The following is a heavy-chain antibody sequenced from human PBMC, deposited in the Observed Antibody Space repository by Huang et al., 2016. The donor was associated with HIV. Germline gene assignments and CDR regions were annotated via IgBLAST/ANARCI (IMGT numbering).Heavy chain of an antibody. CDR2: TIPIFGTA. V-gene: IGHV1-69*01. D-gene: IGHD6-6*01. CDR1: GGTFSTYA. Sequence: QVKLVQSGAEVKKPGSSVKVSCKASGGTFSTYAISWVRQAPGQRLEWMGGTIPIFGTANYAQKFQGTVTITADEFTSTAYMELSSLRSEDTALYYCARGRTRSSLYDSYYGLDVWGQGTTVTVSS. J-gene: IGHJ6*02. CDR3: ARGRTRSSLYDSYYGLDV.